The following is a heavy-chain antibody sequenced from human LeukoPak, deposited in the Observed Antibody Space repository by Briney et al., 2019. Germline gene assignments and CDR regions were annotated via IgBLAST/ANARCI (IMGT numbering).Heavy chain of an antibody. CDR1: GYTFTGYY. V-gene: IGHV1-8*03. CDR2: MNPNSGNT. CDR3: ARGETTDVDY. Sequence: EASVKVSCKASGYTFTGYYMHWVRQATGQGLEWMGWMNPNSGNTGYAQKFQGRVTITRNTSISTAYMELSSLRSEDTAVYYCARGETTDVDYWGQGTLVTVSS. D-gene: IGHD4-17*01. J-gene: IGHJ4*02.